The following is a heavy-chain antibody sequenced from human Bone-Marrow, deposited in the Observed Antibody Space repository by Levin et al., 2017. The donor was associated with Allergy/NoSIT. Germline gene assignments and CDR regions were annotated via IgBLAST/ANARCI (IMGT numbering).Heavy chain of an antibody. V-gene: IGHV4-34*01. J-gene: IGHJ3*01. D-gene: IGHD3-10*01. CDR1: GGSISDFH. CDR3: ARVPGSFDV. Sequence: GSLRLSCAIYGGSISDFHWSWIRQTPGKGLEWIGEIDRSGDTNYNAALKSRVTISIDTSNNQFSLKVRSLIAADTAVYYCARVPGSFDVWGQGTLVAVSS. CDR2: IDRSGDT.